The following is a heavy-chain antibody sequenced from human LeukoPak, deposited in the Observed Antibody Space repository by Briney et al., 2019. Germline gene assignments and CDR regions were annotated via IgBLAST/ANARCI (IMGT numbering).Heavy chain of an antibody. V-gene: IGHV4-4*07. J-gene: IGHJ6*03. CDR1: GGSISIYY. D-gene: IGHD5-18*01. CDR2: IYTSGST. Sequence: SETLSLTCTVSGGSISIYYWNWIRQPAGKGLEWIGRIYTSGSTSYNPSLKSRVTMSVDTSKNQFPLKLSSVTAADTAVYYCARDGKYSYYYMDVWGKGTTVTISS. CDR3: ARDGKYSYYYMDV.